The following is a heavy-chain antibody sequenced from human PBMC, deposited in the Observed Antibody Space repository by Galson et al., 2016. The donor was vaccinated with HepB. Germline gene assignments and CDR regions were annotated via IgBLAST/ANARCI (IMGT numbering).Heavy chain of an antibody. Sequence: LEWLGRTYYGSQWHYDYAVSLRSRITVNPDTSTNHFSLQLNSVTPEDTAVYYCARGKFASGFDHWGQGTLVTVSS. V-gene: IGHV6-1*01. J-gene: IGHJ4*02. CDR2: TYYGSQWHY. D-gene: IGHD1-1*01. CDR3: ARGKFASGFDH.